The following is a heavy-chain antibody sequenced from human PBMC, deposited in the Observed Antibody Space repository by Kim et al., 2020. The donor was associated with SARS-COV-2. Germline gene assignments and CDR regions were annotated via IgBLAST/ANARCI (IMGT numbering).Heavy chain of an antibody. CDR1: GYTFTSYG. D-gene: IGHD3-3*01. CDR3: ASRVMRDFWSGYSSLAFDI. J-gene: IGHJ3*02. Sequence: ASVKVSCKASGYTFTSYGISWVRQAPGQGLEWMGWISAYNGNTNYAQKLQGRVTMTTDTSTSTAYMELRSLRSDDTAVYYCASRVMRDFWSGYSSLAFDIWGQGTMVTVSS. CDR2: ISAYNGNT. V-gene: IGHV1-18*01.